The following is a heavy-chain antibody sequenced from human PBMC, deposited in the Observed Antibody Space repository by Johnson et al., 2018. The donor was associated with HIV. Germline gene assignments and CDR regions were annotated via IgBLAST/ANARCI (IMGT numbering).Heavy chain of an antibody. D-gene: IGHD5/OR15-5a*01. CDR2: IWYDGSNK. J-gene: IGHJ3*02. Sequence: QVQLVESGGGVVQPGRSLRLSCAASGFTFSSYGVHWVRQAPGKGLEWVAVIWYDGSNKYYADSVKGRFTISRDNSKNTLYLQMNSLRAEDTAVYYCAKDLRVYTCDAFDIWGQGTMVTVSS. V-gene: IGHV3-33*06. CDR1: GFTFSSYG. CDR3: AKDLRVYTCDAFDI.